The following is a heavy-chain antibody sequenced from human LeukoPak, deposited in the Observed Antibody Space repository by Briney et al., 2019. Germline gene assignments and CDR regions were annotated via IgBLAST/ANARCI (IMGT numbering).Heavy chain of an antibody. D-gene: IGHD3-22*01. CDR3: ARDYASRYYDSSGYGYFDD. Sequence: GGSLRLSCAASGFTVSSNYMSWVRQAPGKGLEWVANIKQDGSQKYYVDSVKGRFTISRDNAKNSLYLQMNSLRAEDTAIYYCARDYASRYYDSSGYGYFDDWGQGTLVTVSS. V-gene: IGHV3-7*01. CDR1: GFTVSSNY. J-gene: IGHJ4*02. CDR2: IKQDGSQK.